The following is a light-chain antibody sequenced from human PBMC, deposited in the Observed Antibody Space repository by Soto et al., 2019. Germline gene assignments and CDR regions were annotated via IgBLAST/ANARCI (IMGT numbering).Light chain of an antibody. Sequence: DIPMTQSPSTLSAGVGDRVTITCRARQRISTYLNWYQQKPGKAPTLLIYAASSLQSGVPSRFSGGGSGTDFTLTINTLQPEDFATYFCQQCYSSPRTFGQGTKVEIK. CDR1: QRISTY. V-gene: IGKV1-39*01. J-gene: IGKJ1*01. CDR3: QQCYSSPRT. CDR2: AAS.